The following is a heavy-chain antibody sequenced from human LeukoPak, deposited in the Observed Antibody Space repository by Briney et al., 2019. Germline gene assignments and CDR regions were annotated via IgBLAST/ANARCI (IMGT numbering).Heavy chain of an antibody. Sequence: PGGSLRLSCAASGFTFSSYWMSWVRQAPGKGLEWAANIKQDGSEKYYVDSVKGRFTISRDNAKNSLYLQMNSLRAEDTAVYYCSRYRSYGYTTLLYFDYWGQGTLVTVSS. CDR1: GFTFSSYW. J-gene: IGHJ4*02. V-gene: IGHV3-7*01. CDR2: IKQDGSEK. CDR3: SRYRSYGYTTLLYFDY. D-gene: IGHD5-18*01.